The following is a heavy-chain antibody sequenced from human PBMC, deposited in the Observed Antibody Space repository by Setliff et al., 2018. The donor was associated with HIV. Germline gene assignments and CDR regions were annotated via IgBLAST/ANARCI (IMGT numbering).Heavy chain of an antibody. J-gene: IGHJ4*02. CDR2: FDPEDGET. CDR1: GYSFTSSG. V-gene: IGHV1-24*01. Sequence: ASVKVSCKASGYSFTSSGVSWVRQAPGQGLEWMGGFDPEDGETIYAQKFQGRVTMTEDTSTDTAYMELSSLRSEDTAVYYCATELYYNFWRSFDYWGQGTLVTVSS. D-gene: IGHD3-3*01. CDR3: ATELYYNFWRSFDY.